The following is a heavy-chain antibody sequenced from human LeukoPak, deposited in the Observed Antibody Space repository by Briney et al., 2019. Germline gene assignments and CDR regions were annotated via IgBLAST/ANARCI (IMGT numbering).Heavy chain of an antibody. V-gene: IGHV3-7*01. Sequence: GGSLRLSCAASGFTFSSYWMSWVRQAPGKGLEWVANIKQDGSEKYYVDSVKGRFTISRDNAKNSLYLQMNSLRAEDTAVYYCARGPGYNWNVNAFDIWGQGTMVTVSS. J-gene: IGHJ3*02. CDR2: IKQDGSEK. CDR3: ARGPGYNWNVNAFDI. D-gene: IGHD1-1*01. CDR1: GFTFSSYW.